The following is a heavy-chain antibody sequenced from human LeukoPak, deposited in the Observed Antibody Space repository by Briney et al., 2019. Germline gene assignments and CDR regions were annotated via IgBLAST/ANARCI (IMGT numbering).Heavy chain of an antibody. J-gene: IGHJ5*02. V-gene: IGHV3-48*04. CDR3: ARLVEAYYGSGGNWLDP. D-gene: IGHD3-10*01. Sequence: GGSLRLSCAASGFTFSSYAMNWVRQAPGKGLEWVSFISGSSSIIHYADSVKGRFTISRDNAKNSLYLQMNSLRAEDTAVYYCARLVEAYYGSGGNWLDPWGQGTLVTVSS. CDR1: GFTFSSYA. CDR2: ISGSSSII.